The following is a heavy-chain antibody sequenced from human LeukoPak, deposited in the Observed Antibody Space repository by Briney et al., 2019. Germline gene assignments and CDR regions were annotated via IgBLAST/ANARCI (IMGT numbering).Heavy chain of an antibody. V-gene: IGHV4-59*08. CDR2: IYYSGST. CDR1: GGSISSYC. CDR3: ARQNSGYYDY. Sequence: PSETLSLTCTVSGGSISSYCWSWIRQPPGKGLEWIGYIYYSGSTNYNPSLKSRVTISVDTSKNQFSLKLSSVTAADTAVYYCARQNSGYYDYWGQGTLVTVSS. D-gene: IGHD3-22*01. J-gene: IGHJ4*02.